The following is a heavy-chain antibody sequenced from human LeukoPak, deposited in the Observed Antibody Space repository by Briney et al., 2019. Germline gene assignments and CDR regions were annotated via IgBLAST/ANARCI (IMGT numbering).Heavy chain of an antibody. CDR2: ISYDGSNQ. V-gene: IGHV3-30*12. CDR1: GFPFSGYG. Sequence: GRSLRLSCAASGFPFSGYGMHWVRQAPGKGLEWMAVISYDGSNQYYADSVKGRFTISRDNAKSSLFLQVNNLRAEDTAVYFCTRDRAYYDILTGYPAEISTLDYWGQGTLVTVSS. D-gene: IGHD3-9*01. J-gene: IGHJ4*02. CDR3: TRDRAYYDILTGYPAEISTLDY.